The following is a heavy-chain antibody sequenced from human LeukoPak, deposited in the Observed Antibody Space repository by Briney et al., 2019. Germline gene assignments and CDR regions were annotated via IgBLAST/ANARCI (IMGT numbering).Heavy chain of an antibody. CDR2: IKQDGSEK. Sequence: GGSLRLSCAASGFTFSSYWMSWVRQAPGKGLEWVANIKQDGSEKYYVDSVKGRFTISRDNAKNSLYLQMNSLRAEDTAVYYCARDGADSSSWYYYYMDVWGKGTTVTVSS. V-gene: IGHV3-7*01. D-gene: IGHD6-13*01. CDR3: ARDGADSSSWYYYYMDV. CDR1: GFTFSSYW. J-gene: IGHJ6*03.